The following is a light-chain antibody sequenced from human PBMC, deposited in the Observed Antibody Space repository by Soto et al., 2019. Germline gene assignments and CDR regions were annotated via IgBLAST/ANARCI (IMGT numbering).Light chain of an antibody. Sequence: QSVLAQPRSVSGSPGQLLTISCTGTSSDVDDYRYVSWYQQYPGKAPKLAIYDGTKRPSGVPDRFSGSNSGNTASLTISGLQAEDEADYYCCSYVTTPEIFGTGTKVTLL. CDR3: CSYVTTPEI. CDR1: SSDVDDYRY. V-gene: IGLV2-11*01. CDR2: DGT. J-gene: IGLJ1*01.